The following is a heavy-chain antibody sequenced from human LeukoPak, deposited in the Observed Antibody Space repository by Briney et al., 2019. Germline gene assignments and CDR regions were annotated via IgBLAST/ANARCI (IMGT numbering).Heavy chain of an antibody. V-gene: IGHV4-59*01. Sequence: SETLSLTCTVSGGSISSYYWSWIRQPPGKGLEWIGYVYYSGSTNYNPSLKSRVTISVDTSKNQFSLKLSSVTAADTAVYYCARSDYSTYFDFWGQGTLVTVSS. CDR3: ARSDYSTYFDF. J-gene: IGHJ4*02. CDR1: GGSISSYY. CDR2: VYYSGST. D-gene: IGHD2-15*01.